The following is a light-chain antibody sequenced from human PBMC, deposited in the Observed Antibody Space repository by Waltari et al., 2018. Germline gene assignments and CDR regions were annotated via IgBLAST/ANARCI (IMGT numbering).Light chain of an antibody. CDR2: DVS. CDR1: SSDVGGYNY. CDR3: SSYTSSSTLGV. V-gene: IGLV2-14*01. Sequence: LTQPASVSGSPGQSITISCTGTSSDVGGYNYVSWYQQHPGKAPKLMIYDVSNRPSGVSNRFSGSKSGNTASLTISGLQAEDEADYYCSSYTSSSTLGVFGTGTKVTVL. J-gene: IGLJ1*01.